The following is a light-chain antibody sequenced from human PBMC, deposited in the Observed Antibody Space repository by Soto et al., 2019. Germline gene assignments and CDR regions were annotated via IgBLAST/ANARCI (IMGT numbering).Light chain of an antibody. Sequence: VLTQPPSASGTPGQRVAISCSGSRSNIGSNSVSWYQQLPGTAPKLLIYDDNKRPSGIPDRFSGSKSGTSATLGITGFQTGDEADYYCGSWDSSLSAYVFGTGTKVTVL. CDR1: RSNIGSNS. V-gene: IGLV1-51*01. J-gene: IGLJ1*01. CDR3: GSWDSSLSAYV. CDR2: DDN.